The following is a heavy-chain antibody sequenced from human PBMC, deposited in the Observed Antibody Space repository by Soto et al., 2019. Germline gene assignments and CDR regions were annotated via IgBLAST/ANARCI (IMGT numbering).Heavy chain of an antibody. CDR2: INHSGSA. Sequence: SETLSLTCAVSGGSFSDYYWSWIRQPPGKGLEWIGEINHSGSANYDPSLKSRVTISVDTSKNQFSLKLSSVTAADTAMYYCARGKAVAGIVHFDYWGQGTLVTVSS. D-gene: IGHD6-19*01. CDR3: ARGKAVAGIVHFDY. CDR1: GGSFSDYY. V-gene: IGHV4-34*01. J-gene: IGHJ4*02.